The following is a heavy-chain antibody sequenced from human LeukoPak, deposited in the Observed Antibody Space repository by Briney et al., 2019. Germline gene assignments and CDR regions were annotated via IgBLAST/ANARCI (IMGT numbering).Heavy chain of an antibody. CDR2: IIPIFGTA. V-gene: IGHV1-69*13. D-gene: IGHD3-16*01. CDR3: ATVRGHRAFDI. CDR1: GYTFTSNY. J-gene: IGHJ3*02. Sequence: GAPVKVSCRASGYTFTSNYIHWVRQAPGQGLEWMGGIIPIFGTANYAQKFQGRVTITADESTSTAYMELSSLRSEDTAVYYCATVRGHRAFDIWGQGTMVTVSS.